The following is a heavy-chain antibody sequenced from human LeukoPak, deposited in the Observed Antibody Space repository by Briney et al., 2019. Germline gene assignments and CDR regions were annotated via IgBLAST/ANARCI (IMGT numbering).Heavy chain of an antibody. Sequence: ASVKVSCKASGYTFTSYGFSWVRQAPGQGLEWMGWISAYNGNTNYAQTLQGRVTMTRDTSISTAYMELSRLRSDDTALYYCARIGISARGTNFHHWGQGTLVTVSS. V-gene: IGHV1-18*01. CDR2: ISAYNGNT. J-gene: IGHJ1*01. CDR1: GYTFTSYG. CDR3: ARIGISARGTNFHH. D-gene: IGHD6-13*01.